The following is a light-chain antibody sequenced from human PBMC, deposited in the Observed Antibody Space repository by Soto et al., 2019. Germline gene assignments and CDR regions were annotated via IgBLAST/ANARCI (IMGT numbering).Light chain of an antibody. Sequence: DIVLTQSPATLSLSPGETATLSCRASQSLSVYLTWYQQKPGQAPRLLIFDASNRAAGIPARFSGSGSGTDFTLTISSLEPEDSATYYCQQRSNWPEVTFGQGTRLEIK. V-gene: IGKV3-11*01. CDR1: QSLSVY. CDR3: QQRSNWPEVT. CDR2: DAS. J-gene: IGKJ5*01.